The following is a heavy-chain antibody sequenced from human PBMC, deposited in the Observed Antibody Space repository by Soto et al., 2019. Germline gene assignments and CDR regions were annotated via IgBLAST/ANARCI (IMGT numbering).Heavy chain of an antibody. J-gene: IGHJ6*02. D-gene: IGHD4-17*01. CDR1: GFSFSTYP. V-gene: IGHV3-23*01. Sequence: GGSLRLSCAASGFSFSTYPMTWVRQAPGKRLEGVSSISGSGGDTYYIGSVKGRFTISRDNSKNTVYLQMNSLRAEDTAVYYCAKILSTVTTYYYGMDVWGQGTTVTVSS. CDR2: ISGSGGDT. CDR3: AKILSTVTTYYYGMDV.